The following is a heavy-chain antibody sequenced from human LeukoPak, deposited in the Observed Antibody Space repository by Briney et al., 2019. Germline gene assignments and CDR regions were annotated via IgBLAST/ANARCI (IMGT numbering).Heavy chain of an antibody. D-gene: IGHD3-3*01. V-gene: IGHV4-39*01. CDR2: IYYSGST. CDR3: ARHRSITIFGVVITYFDY. J-gene: IGHJ4*02. CDR1: GGSISSSSYY. Sequence: SETLSPTWNVSGGSISSSSYYWGWIRQPPGKGLEWIGSIYYSGSTYYNPSLKSRVTISVDKSKNQFSLKLSSVTAADTAVYYCARHRSITIFGVVITYFDYWGQGTLVTVSS.